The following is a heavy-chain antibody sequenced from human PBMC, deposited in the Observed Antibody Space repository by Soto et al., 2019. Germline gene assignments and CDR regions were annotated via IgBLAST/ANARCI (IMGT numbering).Heavy chain of an antibody. CDR1: GFSLTTTGVG. J-gene: IGHJ6*02. CDR3: SQGGSGSYYGMDV. Sequence: QITLKESGPTLVKPTQTLTLTCTFSGFSLTTTGVGVSWIRQPPGKALEWLAVIYWDNDKRFSPSLKTRLTLTKDTSKTQVVLTMTDMDPVDTATYYCSQGGSGSYYGMDVWGQGITVTVSS. V-gene: IGHV2-5*02. CDR2: IYWDNDK. D-gene: IGHD3-10*01.